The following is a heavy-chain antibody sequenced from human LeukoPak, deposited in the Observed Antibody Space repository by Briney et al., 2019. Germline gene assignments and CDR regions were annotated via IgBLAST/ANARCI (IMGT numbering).Heavy chain of an antibody. CDR1: GFTFSSYW. J-gene: IGHJ4*02. D-gene: IGHD1-14*01. Sequence: GGSLRLSCAASGFTFSSYWMSWVRQAPGKGLEWVANIKQDGSEKYYVDSVKGRFTISRDNAKNSLYLQMNSLRAEDTAVYYCARDRHWNRETGTSYYFDYWGQGTLVTVSS. CDR3: ARDRHWNRETGTSYYFDY. V-gene: IGHV3-7*01. CDR2: IKQDGSEK.